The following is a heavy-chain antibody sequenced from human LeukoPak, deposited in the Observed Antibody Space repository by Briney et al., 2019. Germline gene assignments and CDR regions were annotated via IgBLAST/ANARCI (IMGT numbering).Heavy chain of an antibody. CDR2: IYHSGST. Sequence: PSETLSLTCAVSGYSISSGYYWGWIRQPPGKGLEWIGSIYHSGSTYYNPSLKSRVTISVDTSKNQFSLKLSSVTAADTAVYYCARFGYCSGGSCYPAFDIWGQGTMVTVSS. D-gene: IGHD2-15*01. J-gene: IGHJ3*02. CDR1: GYSISSGYY. CDR3: ARFGYCSGGSCYPAFDI. V-gene: IGHV4-38-2*01.